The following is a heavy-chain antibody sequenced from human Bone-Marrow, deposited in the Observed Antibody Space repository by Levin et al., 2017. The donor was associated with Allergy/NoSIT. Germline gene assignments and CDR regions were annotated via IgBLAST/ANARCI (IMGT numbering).Heavy chain of an antibody. CDR1: GPNFSDYY. CDR2: IGSSDNTI. D-gene: IGHD3-22*01. J-gene: IGHJ6*02. Sequence: PGGSLRLSFAGSGPNFSDYYMSWIRKAPGKGLEWVSYIGSSDNTIYYADSLKGRFTMSRDNAKNSLYLQMNNLIAEDTAVYYCARGERHYFDISAYFVWGPGTTVTVSS. CDR3: ARGERHYFDISAYFV. V-gene: IGHV3-11*01.